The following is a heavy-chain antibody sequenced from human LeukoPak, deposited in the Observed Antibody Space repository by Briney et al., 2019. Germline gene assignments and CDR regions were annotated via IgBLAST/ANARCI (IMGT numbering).Heavy chain of an antibody. CDR1: GLTFSSYS. Sequence: PGGSLRLSCAASGLTFSSYSMNWVRQAPGKGLEWVSSISSSSSYIYYADSVKGRFTISRDNAKNSLYLQMNSLRAEDTAVYYCASDDYVSDYSGIDYWGQGTLVTVSS. J-gene: IGHJ4*02. CDR2: ISSSSSYI. V-gene: IGHV3-21*01. D-gene: IGHD4-11*01. CDR3: ASDDYVSDYSGIDY.